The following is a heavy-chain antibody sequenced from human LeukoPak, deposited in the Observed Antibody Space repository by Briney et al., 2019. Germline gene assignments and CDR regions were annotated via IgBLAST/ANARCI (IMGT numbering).Heavy chain of an antibody. Sequence: GGSLRLSCAASGFDFSAYGMNWVRQAPGKGLEWVSYIGNSGSTIYYSDSVKGRFTISRDNAKNSLYLQMDSLRAEDTAVYYCARDSGYSYGTDYWGQGTLVTVSS. J-gene: IGHJ4*02. D-gene: IGHD5-18*01. CDR3: ARDSGYSYGTDY. V-gene: IGHV3-48*01. CDR2: IGNSGSTI. CDR1: GFDFSAYG.